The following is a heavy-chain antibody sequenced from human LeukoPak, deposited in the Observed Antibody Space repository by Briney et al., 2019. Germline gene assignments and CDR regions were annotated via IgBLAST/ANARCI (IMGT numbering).Heavy chain of an antibody. CDR2: ICSDGSNS. J-gene: IGHJ4*01. V-gene: IGHV3-33*01. Sequence: GRSLRLSCAASGFIFSHYGMHWVRQAPGKGLEWVAVICSDGSNSFYADSVKGRFTISRDNSQKTLFLQMNSLRAEDTAIYYCARDAQRGFDYSNSLEYWGHGTLVTVSS. CDR3: ARDAQRGFDYSNSLEY. D-gene: IGHD4-11*01. CDR1: GFIFSHYG.